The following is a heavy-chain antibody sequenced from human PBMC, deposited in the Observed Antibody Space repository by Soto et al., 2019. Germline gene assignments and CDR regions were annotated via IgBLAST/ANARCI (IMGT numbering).Heavy chain of an antibody. Sequence: PSETLSLTCTVSGVSISNSSYYWGWIRRPPGKGLEWIGTIYYSGITYYNPSLKSRVTISVDTSKNQFSLKLTSVTAADTAVYYCARQGANWCQGTLVTV. V-gene: IGHV4-39*01. CDR1: GVSISNSSYY. CDR2: IYYSGIT. J-gene: IGHJ4*02. CDR3: ARQGAN.